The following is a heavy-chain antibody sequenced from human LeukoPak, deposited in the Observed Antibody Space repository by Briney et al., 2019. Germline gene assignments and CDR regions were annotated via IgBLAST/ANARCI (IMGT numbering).Heavy chain of an antibody. V-gene: IGHV4-61*01. CDR3: ARFTLLWFRESLVGAFDI. CDR2: IYYSGST. D-gene: IGHD3-10*01. J-gene: IGHJ3*02. CDR1: GGSVSSGSYY. Sequence: PSETLSLTCTVSGGSVSSGSYYWSRIRQPPGKGLEWIGYIYYSGSTNYNPSLKSRVTISVDTSKNQFSLKLSSVTAADTAVYYCARFTLLWFRESLVGAFDIWGQGTMVTVSS.